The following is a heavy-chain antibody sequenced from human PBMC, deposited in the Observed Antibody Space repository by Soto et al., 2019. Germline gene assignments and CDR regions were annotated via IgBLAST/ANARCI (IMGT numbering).Heavy chain of an antibody. CDR1: GYTFTSYG. V-gene: IGHV1-18*01. D-gene: IGHD6-19*01. CDR3: ARDNRAAGYYYYGMDV. Sequence: ASVKVSCKASGYTFTSYGISWVRQAPGQGLEWMGWISAYNGNTNYAQKLQGRVTMTTDTSTSTAYMELRSLRSDDTAVYFCARDNRAAGYYYYGMDVWGQGTTVTVSS. CDR2: ISAYNGNT. J-gene: IGHJ6*02.